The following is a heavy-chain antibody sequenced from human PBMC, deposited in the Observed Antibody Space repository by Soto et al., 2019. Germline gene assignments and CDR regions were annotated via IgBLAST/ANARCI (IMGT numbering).Heavy chain of an antibody. Sequence: SVPLSISCPVSGVSIISSGYYWVWIPQPPGKGLEVIVSISFKGTTYYNPSLPSRVTISVDMSKNQFSLNVNSVTAADTPVFYCARSTFWYYHQTGGYYGFDNWGQGTLVTVSS. CDR2: ISFKGTT. D-gene: IGHD3-22*01. V-gene: IGHV4-39*01. J-gene: IGHJ4*02. CDR1: GVSIISSGYY. CDR3: ARSTFWYYHQTGGYYGFDN.